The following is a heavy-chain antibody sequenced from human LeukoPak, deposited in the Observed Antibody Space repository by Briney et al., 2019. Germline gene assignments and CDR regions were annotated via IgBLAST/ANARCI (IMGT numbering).Heavy chain of an antibody. CDR3: AVNLYSSGWYSDY. J-gene: IGHJ4*02. CDR1: GGSISSYY. CDR2: IYHSESA. Sequence: SETLSLTCTVSGGSISSYYWSWIRQPAGKGLEWIGSIYHSESADYNPSLKSRVTISVDTTRNQFSLKLRSVTAADTAVYYCAVNLYSSGWYSDYWGQGTLVTVSS. D-gene: IGHD6-19*01. V-gene: IGHV4-4*07.